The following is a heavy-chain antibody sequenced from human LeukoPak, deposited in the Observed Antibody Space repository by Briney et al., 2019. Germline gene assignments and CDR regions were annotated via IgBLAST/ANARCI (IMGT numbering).Heavy chain of an antibody. CDR2: ISGSGGST. V-gene: IGHV3-23*01. D-gene: IGHD1-26*01. CDR3: AKDALGSSGRKYYYYGMDV. CDR1: GFTFSSYA. J-gene: IGHJ6*04. Sequence: GGSLRLSCAASGFTFSSYAMSWVRQAPGKGLEWVSAISGSGGSTYYADSVKGRFTISRDNSKNTLYLQMNSLRAEDTAVYYCAKDALGSSGRKYYYYGMDVWGKGTTVTVSS.